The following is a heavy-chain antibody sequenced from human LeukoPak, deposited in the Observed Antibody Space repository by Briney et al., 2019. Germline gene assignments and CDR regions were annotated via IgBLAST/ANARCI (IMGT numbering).Heavy chain of an antibody. D-gene: IGHD5-18*01. CDR2: ISSISTI. Sequence: GGSLRLSCAASGFTFSIYEMNWVRQAPGKGLEWVSYISSISTIYYADSVKGRFTISRDNAKNSLYLQMNSLRAEDTAVYYCARVDTAKYYFDYWGQGTLVTGS. V-gene: IGHV3-48*03. CDR1: GFTFSIYE. J-gene: IGHJ4*02. CDR3: ARVDTAKYYFDY.